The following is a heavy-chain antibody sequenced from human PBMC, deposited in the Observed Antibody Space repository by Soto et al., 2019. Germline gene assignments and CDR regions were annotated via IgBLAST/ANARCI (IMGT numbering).Heavy chain of an antibody. CDR2: ISSSRSAI. CDR3: ARATYGDYGIDY. Sequence: EVQLVESGGGLVQPGGSLRLSCAASGFIFSSYNMNWVRQAPGKGLEWVSYISSSRSAIYYADSVKGRFTISRDNAKNSLYLQMNSLRAEDTAVYYCARATYGDYGIDYWGQGTLVTVSS. CDR1: GFIFSSYN. V-gene: IGHV3-48*01. D-gene: IGHD4-17*01. J-gene: IGHJ4*02.